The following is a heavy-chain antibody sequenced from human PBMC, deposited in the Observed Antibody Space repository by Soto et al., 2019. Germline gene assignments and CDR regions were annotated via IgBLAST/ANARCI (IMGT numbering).Heavy chain of an antibody. Sequence: SATLSLTCTVSSGSISSYYWSWIRQPPGKGLEWIGYIYYSGSTNYNPSLKSRVTISVDTSKNQFSLKLSSVTAADTAVYYCARELTRTYSSGWYNWFDPWGQGTLVTVSS. V-gene: IGHV4-59*01. J-gene: IGHJ5*02. CDR1: SGSISSYY. CDR2: IYYSGST. CDR3: ARELTRTYSSGWYNWFDP. D-gene: IGHD6-19*01.